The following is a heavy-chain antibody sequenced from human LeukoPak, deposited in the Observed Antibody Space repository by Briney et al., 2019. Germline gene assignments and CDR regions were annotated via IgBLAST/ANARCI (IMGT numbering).Heavy chain of an antibody. D-gene: IGHD5-18*01. Sequence: GALRLSCAASGFTFSSYAMSWVRQAPGKGLEWVSAISGSGGSTYYADSVKGRFTISRDNSKNTLYLQMNSLRAEDTAVYYCAKDRFEIHNLDYWGQGTLVTVSS. CDR3: AKDRFEIHNLDY. V-gene: IGHV3-23*01. CDR2: ISGSGGST. J-gene: IGHJ4*02. CDR1: GFTFSSYA.